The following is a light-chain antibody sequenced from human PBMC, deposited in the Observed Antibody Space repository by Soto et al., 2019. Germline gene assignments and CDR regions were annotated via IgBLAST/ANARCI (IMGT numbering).Light chain of an antibody. CDR3: QEYNSHS. J-gene: IGKJ4*01. CDR1: QNIRNW. Sequence: DIQMTQSPSTLSASVGDSVTITCRASQNIRNWLAWYQQKPGKAPNPLIYDASSLKSGVPARFSGSGSVTQFTLTITSLQSDDFATYYCQEYNSHSFGGGTKV. V-gene: IGKV1-5*01. CDR2: DAS.